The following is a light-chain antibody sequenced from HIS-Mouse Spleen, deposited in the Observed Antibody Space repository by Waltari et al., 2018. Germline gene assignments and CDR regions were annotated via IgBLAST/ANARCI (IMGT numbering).Light chain of an antibody. J-gene: IGKJ1*01. CDR2: AAS. Sequence: AIRMTQSPSSLSASTGDRVTITRRASQVISSYLAWYQQKPGKAPKLLIYAASTLHSGVPSRFSGSGSGTDFTLTISCLQSEDFATYYCQQYYSYPPWTFGQGTKVEIK. V-gene: IGKV1-8*01. CDR3: QQYYSYPPWT. CDR1: QVISSY.